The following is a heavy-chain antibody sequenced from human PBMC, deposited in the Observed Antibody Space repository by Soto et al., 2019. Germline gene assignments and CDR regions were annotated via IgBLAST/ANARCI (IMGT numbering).Heavy chain of an antibody. CDR2: SSSDGVT. CDR1: GFLVTNCF. J-gene: IGHJ4*03. Sequence: EMQLIESGGGLVQPGGSLRLSCAASGFLVTNCFMTWVRQAPGKGLEWVSVSSSDGVTYYADSVKGRFTISRDISKTTLYLQMNAPRADYTALHYGERDDLGGAYDLCHGGHGVLVTVSS. V-gene: IGHV3-66*01. CDR3: ERDDLGGAYDLCH. D-gene: IGHD3-3*01.